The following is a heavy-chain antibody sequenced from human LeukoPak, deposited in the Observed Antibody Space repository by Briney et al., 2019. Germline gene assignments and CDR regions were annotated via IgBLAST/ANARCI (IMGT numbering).Heavy chain of an antibody. Sequence: GGSLRLSCGASGFTFSSYSMNWVRQAPGKGLEWVSSISSSSSYIYYADSVKGRFTISRDNSKNMLYLQMNSLRAEDTAEYYCAKEQRDWNYGVFDYWGQGTQVTVSS. CDR3: AKEQRDWNYGVFDY. V-gene: IGHV3-21*04. D-gene: IGHD1-7*01. CDR1: GFTFSSYS. CDR2: ISSSSSYI. J-gene: IGHJ4*02.